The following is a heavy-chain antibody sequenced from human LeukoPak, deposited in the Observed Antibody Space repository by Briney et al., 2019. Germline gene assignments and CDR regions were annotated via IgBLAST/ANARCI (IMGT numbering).Heavy chain of an antibody. CDR1: GFTFSTYA. CDR3: ARGIVGATAGFDY. CDR2: INPSGGST. J-gene: IGHJ4*02. V-gene: IGHV1-46*01. D-gene: IGHD1-26*01. Sequence: GGSLRLSCAASGFTFSTYAMHWVRQAPGQGLEWMGIINPSGGSTSYAQKFQGRVTMTRDTSTSTVYMELSSLRSEDTAVYYCARGIVGATAGFDYWGQGTLVTVSS.